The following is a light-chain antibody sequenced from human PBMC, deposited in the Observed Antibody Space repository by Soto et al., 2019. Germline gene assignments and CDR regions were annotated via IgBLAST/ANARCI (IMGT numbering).Light chain of an antibody. J-gene: IGLJ2*01. CDR3: SSYTSSSPLVV. Sequence: QSALTQPASVSGSPGQSITISCTGTSSDVGGYNYVSWYQQHPGKAPKLMIYDVSNRPSGVSNRFSGSKSGNTASLTISGLQAEDEADYYCSSYTSSSPLVVFGGGT. CDR2: DVS. V-gene: IGLV2-14*01. CDR1: SSDVGGYNY.